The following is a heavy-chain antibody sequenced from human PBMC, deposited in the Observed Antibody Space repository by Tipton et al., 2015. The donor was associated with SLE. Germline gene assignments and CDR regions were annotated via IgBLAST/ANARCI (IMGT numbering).Heavy chain of an antibody. Sequence: TLSLTCTVSGGSISSYYCNWIRQPAGKPLEWIGRIHTSGTTNCNPSLKSRVTMSVDTSKNQFSLKLTSVTAADTAVYYCARLNKVGAYYKYYYYYGMDVWGQGTTVTVS. V-gene: IGHV4-4*07. CDR2: IHTSGTT. CDR1: GGSISSYY. D-gene: IGHD1-26*01. J-gene: IGHJ6*02. CDR3: ARLNKVGAYYKYYYYYGMDV.